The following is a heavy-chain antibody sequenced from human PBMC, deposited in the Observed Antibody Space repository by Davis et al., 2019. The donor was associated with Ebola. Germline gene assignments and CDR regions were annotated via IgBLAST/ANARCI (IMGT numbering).Heavy chain of an antibody. CDR1: GFTFSDYY. CDR2: IKSDESEK. D-gene: IGHD1-26*01. V-gene: IGHV3-7*01. CDR3: ANTPRGLLSG. J-gene: IGHJ4*02. Sequence: GESLKISCAASGFTFSDYYMSWIRQAPGKGPEWVANIKSDESEKFYVDSVKGRFTISRDNAKNSLYLQMNSLRAEDTAVYYCANTPRGLLSGWGQGTLVTVSS.